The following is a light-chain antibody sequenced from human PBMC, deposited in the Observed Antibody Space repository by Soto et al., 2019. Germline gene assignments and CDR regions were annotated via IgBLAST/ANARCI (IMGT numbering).Light chain of an antibody. CDR2: LNSDGSH. J-gene: IGLJ2*01. Sequence: QPVLTQSPSASASLGASVKLTCTLSSGHSSYAIAWHQQQPEKGPRYLMKLNSDGSHSKGDGIPDRFSGSSSGAERYLTISRLQSDDEAAYYCQTWGSGIHVVFGGGTSSPS. CDR3: QTWGSGIHVV. CDR1: SGHSSYA. V-gene: IGLV4-69*01.